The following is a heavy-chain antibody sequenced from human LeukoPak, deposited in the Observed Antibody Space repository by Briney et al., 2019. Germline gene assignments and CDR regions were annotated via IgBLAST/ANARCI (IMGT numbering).Heavy chain of an antibody. Sequence: GGSLRLSCAASGFTFSSYEMNWVRQAPGKGLEWVSYISSSGSTIYYADSVKGRFTISRDNAKNSLYLQMNSLRAEDTAVYYCARGDYGDYVLIPNWFDPWGQGTLVTVSS. CDR1: GFTFSSYE. CDR3: ARGDYGDYVLIPNWFDP. V-gene: IGHV3-48*03. J-gene: IGHJ5*02. D-gene: IGHD4-17*01. CDR2: ISSSGSTI.